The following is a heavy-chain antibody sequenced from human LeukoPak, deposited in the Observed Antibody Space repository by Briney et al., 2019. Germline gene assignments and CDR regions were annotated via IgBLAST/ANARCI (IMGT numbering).Heavy chain of an antibody. CDR2: INHSGST. D-gene: IGHD3-3*01. CDR3: ARGGMTIFGVVIGRAFDY. V-gene: IGHV4-34*01. J-gene: IGHJ4*02. CDR1: GGSFSGYY. Sequence: SETLSLTCAVYGGSFSGYYWSWIRQPPGKGLEWIGEINHSGSTNYNPSLKSRVTISVDTSKNQFFLKLSSVTAADTAVYYCARGGMTIFGVVIGRAFDYWGQGTLVTVSS.